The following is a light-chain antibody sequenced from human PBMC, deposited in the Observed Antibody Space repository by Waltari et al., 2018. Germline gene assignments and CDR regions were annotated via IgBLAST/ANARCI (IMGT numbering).Light chain of an antibody. Sequence: ETVMTQSPDILSVSPGERATLSCKASQNIGRTLAWYQHKPGQAPRLLVYRASTRATGVPDRFSGGGSGTDFTLTISSLQSEDFGVYFCQQWNDWPRTFGQGTKVEIK. CDR2: RAS. J-gene: IGKJ1*01. V-gene: IGKV3-15*01. CDR1: QNIGRT. CDR3: QQWNDWPRT.